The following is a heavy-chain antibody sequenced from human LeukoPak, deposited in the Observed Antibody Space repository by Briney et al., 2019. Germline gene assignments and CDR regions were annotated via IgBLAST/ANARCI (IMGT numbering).Heavy chain of an antibody. V-gene: IGHV4-4*07. J-gene: IGHJ3*02. D-gene: IGHD6-19*01. CDR1: GGSISSYY. Sequence: SETLSLTCTVSGGSISSYYWSWIRRPAGKGLEWIGRIYTSGSTNYNPSLKSRVTMSVDTSKNQFSLKLSSVTAADTAVYYCARDWPSLMDSSGWYDAFDIWGQGTMVTVSS. CDR2: IYTSGST. CDR3: ARDWPSLMDSSGWYDAFDI.